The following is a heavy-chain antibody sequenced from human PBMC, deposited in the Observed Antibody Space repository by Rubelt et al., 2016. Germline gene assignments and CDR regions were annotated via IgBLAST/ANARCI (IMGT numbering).Heavy chain of an antibody. CDR3: TTEKST. J-gene: IGHJ5*02. CDR1: GFTFSSYA. CDR2: IKSKTDGGTT. V-gene: IGHV3-15*01. Sequence: EVQLVESGGGLVQPGGSLRLSCAASGFTFSSYAMSWVRQAPGKGLEWVGRIKSKTDGGTTDSAAPVKCRFTISRDDSKNTLYLQMNSLKTGYTAVYYCTTEKSTWGQGTLVTVSS.